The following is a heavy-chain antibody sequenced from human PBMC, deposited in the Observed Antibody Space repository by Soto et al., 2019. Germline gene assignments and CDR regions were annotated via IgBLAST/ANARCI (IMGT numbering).Heavy chain of an antibody. CDR1: GVSISSGDYY. D-gene: IGHD1-26*01. Sequence: PSETLSLTCTVSGVSISSGDYYWSWIRQPPGKGLEWIGYIYYSGSTNYNPSLKSRVTISVDTSKNQFSLKLSSVTAADTAVYYCARSIVGVLYYFDYWGQGTLVTVSS. V-gene: IGHV4-61*08. CDR3: ARSIVGVLYYFDY. CDR2: IYYSGST. J-gene: IGHJ4*02.